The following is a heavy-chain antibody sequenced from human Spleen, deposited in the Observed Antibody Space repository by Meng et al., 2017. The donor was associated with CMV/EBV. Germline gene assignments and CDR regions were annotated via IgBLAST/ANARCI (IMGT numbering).Heavy chain of an antibody. D-gene: IGHD3-3*01. CDR3: AKDVTWSGYSFYYYYGMDV. Sequence: FSSYAMSWVRQAPGKGLEWVSAISGSGGSTYYADSVKGRFTISRDNSKNTLYLQMNSLRAEDTAVYYCAKDVTWSGYSFYYYYGMDVWGQGTTVTVSS. CDR2: ISGSGGST. J-gene: IGHJ6*02. CDR1: FSSYA. V-gene: IGHV3-23*01.